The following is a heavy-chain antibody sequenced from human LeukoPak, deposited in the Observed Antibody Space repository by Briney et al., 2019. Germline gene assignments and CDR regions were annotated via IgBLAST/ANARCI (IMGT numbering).Heavy chain of an antibody. D-gene: IGHD3-9*01. J-gene: IGHJ4*02. CDR3: ATDISTHYFGS. CDR1: GISFRSYG. Sequence: GGSLRLSCAASGISFRSYGMHWVRQAPGKGLEWVTFIWYDASNKYYAESVKGRFTISRDNSRNTVFLQMNSLRAEDTAIYYCATDISTHYFGSWGQGTLVTVSS. V-gene: IGHV3-30*02. CDR2: IWYDASNK.